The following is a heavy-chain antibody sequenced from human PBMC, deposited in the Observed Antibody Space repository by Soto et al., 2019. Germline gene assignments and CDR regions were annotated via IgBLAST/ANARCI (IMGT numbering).Heavy chain of an antibody. J-gene: IGHJ4*02. CDR2: ISGSGGNT. D-gene: IGHD6-6*01. CDR1: GFTFSSYA. CDR3: AKSITARPFDY. V-gene: IGHV3-23*01. Sequence: GGSLILSCTASGFTFSSYAMSWVRQAPGKGLEWVSAISGSGGNTYYADSVKGRLTISRDNSKNTLYLQMNSLRAEDTAVYYCAKSITARPFDYWGQGALVTVSS.